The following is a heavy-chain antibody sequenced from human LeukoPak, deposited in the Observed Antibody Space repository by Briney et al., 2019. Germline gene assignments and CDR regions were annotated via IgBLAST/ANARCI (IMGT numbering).Heavy chain of an antibody. J-gene: IGHJ4*02. Sequence: GGSLRLSCAASGFTFSSYGMHWVRPAPGKGLEWVAFIRYAGSNQYYADSVKGRFTISRDNSKNTLYLQMNSLRAEDTAVYYCAKTQKSLYSGYDTPFDYWGQGTLVTVSS. V-gene: IGHV3-30*02. CDR1: GFTFSSYG. D-gene: IGHD5-12*01. CDR2: IRYAGSNQ. CDR3: AKTQKSLYSGYDTPFDY.